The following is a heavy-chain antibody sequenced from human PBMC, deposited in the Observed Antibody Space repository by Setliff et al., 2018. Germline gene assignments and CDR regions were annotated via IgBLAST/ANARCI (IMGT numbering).Heavy chain of an antibody. CDR3: ARDRTYYGSGTYTRWFDY. J-gene: IGHJ4*02. Sequence: SETLSLTCTVSGGSISSGGYYWSWIRQPPGKGLEWIGFIFYSGDTKSNPSLKSRVTMSVDTSKNQFSLKLSSVTAADTAVYYCARDRTYYGSGTYTRWFDYWGQGTLVTVSS. D-gene: IGHD3-10*01. V-gene: IGHV4-61*08. CDR1: GGSISSGGYY. CDR2: IFYSGDT.